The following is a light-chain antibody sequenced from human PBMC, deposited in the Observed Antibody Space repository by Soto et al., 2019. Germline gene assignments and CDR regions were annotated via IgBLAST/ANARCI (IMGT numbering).Light chain of an antibody. CDR2: SNN. CDR1: SSNIGSNT. CDR3: CSYAGSYNFV. J-gene: IGLJ1*01. Sequence: QSALTQPPSASGTPGQRVTISCSGSSSNIGSNTVNWYQQLPGTAPKLLIYSNNQRPSGVPDRFSGSKSGTSASLAISGLQSEDEADYYCCSYAGSYNFVFGNGTKVTV. V-gene: IGLV1-44*01.